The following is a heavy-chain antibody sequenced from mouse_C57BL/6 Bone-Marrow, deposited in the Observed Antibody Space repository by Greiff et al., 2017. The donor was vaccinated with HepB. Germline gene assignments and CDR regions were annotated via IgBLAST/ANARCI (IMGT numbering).Heavy chain of an antibody. CDR3: ASSYGSSYDYYAMDY. D-gene: IGHD1-1*01. CDR2: TFYSGIT. V-gene: IGHV3-3*01. CDR1: GFSINSDCY. J-gene: IGHJ4*01. Sequence: EVQLVESGPSLVRPSQTLSLTCTVTGFSINSDCYWIWIRQFPGNKLEYIGYTFYSGITYYNPSLESRTYITRDTSKNQFSLKLSSVTTEDTATYYGASSYGSSYDYYAMDYWGQGTSVTVSS.